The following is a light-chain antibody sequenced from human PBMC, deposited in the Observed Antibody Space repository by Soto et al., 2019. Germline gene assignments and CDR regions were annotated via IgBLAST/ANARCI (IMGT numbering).Light chain of an antibody. V-gene: IGLV2-8*01. Sequence: QSALTQPPSASGSPGQSVTISCTGTSGDVGGYNYVSWYQQHPGKAPKLMIYRVTKRPSGVPDRFSGSKSGNTASLTVSGLQAEDEADYYCCSDTGSNPVVFGGGTKLTVL. CDR2: RVT. CDR1: SGDVGGYNY. J-gene: IGLJ2*01. CDR3: CSDTGSNPVV.